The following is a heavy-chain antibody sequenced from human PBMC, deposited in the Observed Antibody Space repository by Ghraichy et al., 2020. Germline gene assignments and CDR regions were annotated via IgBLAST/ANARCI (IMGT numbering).Heavy chain of an antibody. Sequence: SETLSLTCTVSGGSISSGGYYWSWIRQHPGKGLEWIGYIYYSGSTYYNPSLKSRVTISVDTSKNQFSLKLSSVTAADTAVYYCAREVMGYYYDYWGQGTLVTVSS. CDR3: AREVMGYYYDY. J-gene: IGHJ4*02. CDR1: GGSISSGGYY. V-gene: IGHV4-31*03. D-gene: IGHD2-21*01. CDR2: IYYSGST.